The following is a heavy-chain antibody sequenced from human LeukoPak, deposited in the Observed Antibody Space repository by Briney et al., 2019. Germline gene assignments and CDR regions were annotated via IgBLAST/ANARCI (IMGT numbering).Heavy chain of an antibody. Sequence: GGSLRLSCAASGFTFSSYEMNWVRQAPGKGLEWVSYISSSGSTIYYADSVKGRFTISRDNSKNTLYLQMNSLRAEDTAVYYCAKDRGSSGWYFLDYWGQGTLVTVSS. CDR3: AKDRGSSGWYFLDY. J-gene: IGHJ4*02. D-gene: IGHD6-19*01. CDR1: GFTFSSYE. V-gene: IGHV3-48*03. CDR2: ISSSGSTI.